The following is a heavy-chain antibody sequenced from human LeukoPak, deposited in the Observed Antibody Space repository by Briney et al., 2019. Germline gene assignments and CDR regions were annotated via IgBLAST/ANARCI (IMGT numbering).Heavy chain of an antibody. V-gene: IGHV3-30*14. CDR1: GFTFSSYA. Sequence: GRSLRLSCAASGFTFSSYAMHWVRQAPGKGLEWVAVISYDGSNKYYADSVKGRFTISRDNSKNTLYLQMNSLRAEDTAVYYCARVPGSGILFYFDYWGQGTLVTVSS. D-gene: IGHD3-10*01. CDR3: ARVPGSGILFYFDY. J-gene: IGHJ4*02. CDR2: ISYDGSNK.